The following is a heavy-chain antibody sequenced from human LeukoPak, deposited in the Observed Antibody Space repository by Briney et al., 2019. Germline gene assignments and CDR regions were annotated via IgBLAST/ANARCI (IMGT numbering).Heavy chain of an antibody. D-gene: IGHD2-21*02. CDR1: GYTFTSYG. CDR2: ISAYNGNT. V-gene: IGHV1-18*01. CDR3: ASTTYCGGDCSPIQNWFDP. Sequence: ASVKVFCKASGYTFTSYGISWVRQAPGQGLEWMGWISAYNGNTNYAQKLQGRVTMTTDTSTSTAYMELRSLRSDDTAVYYCASTTYCGGDCSPIQNWFDPWGQGTLVTVSS. J-gene: IGHJ5*02.